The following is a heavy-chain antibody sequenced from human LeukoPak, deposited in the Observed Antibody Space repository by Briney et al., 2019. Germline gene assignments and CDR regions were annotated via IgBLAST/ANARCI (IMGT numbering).Heavy chain of an antibody. CDR3: ARTLRSIAAAYALDY. J-gene: IGHJ4*02. CDR1: GGSISSGGYY. V-gene: IGHV4-31*03. D-gene: IGHD6-13*01. CDR2: IYYSGST. Sequence: PSQTLSLTCTVSGGSISSGGYYWSWIRQHPGKGLEWIGYIYYSGSTYYNPSLKNRVTTSVDTSKNQFSLKLSSVTAADTAVYYCARTLRSIAAAYALDYWGQGTLVTVSS.